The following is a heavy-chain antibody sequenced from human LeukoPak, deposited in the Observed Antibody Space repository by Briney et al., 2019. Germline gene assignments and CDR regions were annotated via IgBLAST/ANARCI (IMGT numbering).Heavy chain of an antibody. Sequence: GESLKISCKGSGYSFTSYWIGWVCQMPGKGLEWMGIIHPGDSDTRYSPSFQGQVTISADKSISTAYLQWSSLKASDTAMYYCARPTNYYDSSGPWDYFDYWGQGTLVTVSS. CDR3: ARPTNYYDSSGPWDYFDY. J-gene: IGHJ4*02. CDR1: GYSFTSYW. CDR2: IHPGDSDT. V-gene: IGHV5-51*01. D-gene: IGHD3-22*01.